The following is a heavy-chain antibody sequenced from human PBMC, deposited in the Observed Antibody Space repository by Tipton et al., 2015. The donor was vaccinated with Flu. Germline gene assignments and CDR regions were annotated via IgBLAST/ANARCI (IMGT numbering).Heavy chain of an antibody. J-gene: IGHJ4*02. CDR3: TRGEGYCSSTSCPVRY. CDR2: IRSKAYGGTT. Sequence: SLRLSCTASGFTFGDYAMSWVRQAPGKGLEWVGFIRSKAYGGTTEYAASVKGRFTISRDDSKSIAYLQMNSLKTEDTAVYYCTRGEGYCSSTSCPVRYLGQGTLVTVSS. V-gene: IGHV3-49*04. D-gene: IGHD2-2*01. CDR1: GFTFGDYA.